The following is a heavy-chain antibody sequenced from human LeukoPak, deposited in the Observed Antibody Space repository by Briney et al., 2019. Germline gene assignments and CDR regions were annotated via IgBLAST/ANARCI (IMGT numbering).Heavy chain of an antibody. CDR3: ARVAAAGNYYFDY. V-gene: IGHV4-39*07. D-gene: IGHD6-13*01. J-gene: IGHJ4*02. CDR2: IHYSGST. CDR1: GGSISSYY. Sequence: PSETLSLTCTVSGGSISSYYWGWIRQPPGKGLEWIGSIHYSGSTYYNPSLKSRVTISIDTSKNQFSLKLSSVTAADTAVYFCARVAAAGNYYFDYWGQGTLVTVSS.